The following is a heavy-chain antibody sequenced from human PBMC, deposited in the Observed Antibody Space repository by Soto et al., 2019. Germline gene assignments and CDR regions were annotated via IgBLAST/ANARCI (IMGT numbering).Heavy chain of an antibody. D-gene: IGHD3-22*01. CDR1: GGTFISYA. V-gene: IGHV1-69*13. J-gene: IGHJ3*02. Sequence: SVKVSCKASGGTFISYAISWVRQAPGQGLEWMGGIIPIFGTANYAQKFQGRVTITADESTSTAYMELSSLRSEDTAVYYCARPFTYYYDSSAYAFDIWGQGTMVTVSS. CDR2: IIPIFGTA. CDR3: ARPFTYYYDSSAYAFDI.